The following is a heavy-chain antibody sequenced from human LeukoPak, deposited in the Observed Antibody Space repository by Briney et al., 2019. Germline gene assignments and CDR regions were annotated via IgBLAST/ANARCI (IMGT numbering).Heavy chain of an antibody. V-gene: IGHV4-59*01. Sequence: SETLSLTCTVSGGSISSYYWSWIRQPPRKGLEWIGDIYYSGSTNYNPSLTSRVAISVDTSKNQFSLKLSSVTAADTAVYYCAREIPGIVGATYFDYWGQGTLVTVSS. CDR3: AREIPGIVGATYFDY. CDR1: GGSISSYY. J-gene: IGHJ4*02. D-gene: IGHD1-26*01. CDR2: IYYSGST.